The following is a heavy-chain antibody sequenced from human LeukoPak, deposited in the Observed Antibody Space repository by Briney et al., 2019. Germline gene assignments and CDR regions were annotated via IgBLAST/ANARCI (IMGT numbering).Heavy chain of an antibody. D-gene: IGHD3-10*01. CDR2: IYYLGST. CDR1: GGHIDSAY. CDR3: ARYGSGIDY. V-gene: IGHV4-59*01. J-gene: IGHJ4*02. Sequence: SETLSLTCSVSGGHIDSAYWSWTRQPPGKGLEWIGYIYYLGSTNYNPSLKSRVTISLDTSKNQFSLKLSSVTAAGTAVYYCARYGSGIDYWGQGTLVTVSS.